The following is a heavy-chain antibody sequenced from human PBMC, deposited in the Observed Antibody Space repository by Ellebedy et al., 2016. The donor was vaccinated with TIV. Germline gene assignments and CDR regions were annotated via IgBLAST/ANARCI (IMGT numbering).Heavy chain of an antibody. Sequence: PGGSLRLSCTGSGYTFTSYWISWVRQMPGKGLEWMGRIDPSDSYTNYSPSFQGHVTISADKSISSAYLQWSSLRASDTAIYYCARGHSEIDYWGQGTLVTVSS. V-gene: IGHV5-10-1*01. CDR1: GYTFTSYW. D-gene: IGHD6-13*01. CDR3: ARGHSEIDY. J-gene: IGHJ4*02. CDR2: IDPSDSYT.